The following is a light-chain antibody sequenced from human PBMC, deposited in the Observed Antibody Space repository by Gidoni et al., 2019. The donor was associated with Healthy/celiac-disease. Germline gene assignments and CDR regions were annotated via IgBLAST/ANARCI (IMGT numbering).Light chain of an antibody. CDR1: QGISSA. Sequence: AIQLTQSPSSLSASVGDRVTITCRASQGISSALAWYQQKPGKAPKLLIYDASSLESGVPSRFSGSGSGTDFTLAISSLQPEDFATYYCQQFNNYSFTFGPGTKVDIK. V-gene: IGKV1D-13*01. CDR2: DAS. CDR3: QQFNNYSFT. J-gene: IGKJ3*01.